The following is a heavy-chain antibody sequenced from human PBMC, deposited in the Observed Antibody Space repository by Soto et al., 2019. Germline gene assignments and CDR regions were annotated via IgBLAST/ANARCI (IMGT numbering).Heavy chain of an antibody. D-gene: IGHD1-7*01. V-gene: IGHV1-3*01. Sequence: GASVKLSCTASGYTFTSYAMHWVRQAPGQRLEWMGWINAGNGNTKYSQKFQGRVTITRDTSASTAYMELSSLRSEDTAVYYCASLGNWNYLDPFDYWGQGTLVTVSS. CDR3: ASLGNWNYLDPFDY. J-gene: IGHJ4*02. CDR2: INAGNGNT. CDR1: GYTFTSYA.